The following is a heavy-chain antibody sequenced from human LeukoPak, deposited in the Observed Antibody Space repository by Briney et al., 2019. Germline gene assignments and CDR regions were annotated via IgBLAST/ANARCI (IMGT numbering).Heavy chain of an antibody. J-gene: IGHJ6*03. CDR2: IYYSGST. V-gene: IGHV4-39*01. Sequence: PSETLSLTCTVSGDSISSSNYYWGWIRQPPGKGLEWIGTIYYSGSTYYNPSLNSRVTISIDTSKNQFSLNLTSVTAADTAMYYCARHCIQLWPPRLANSYYYYMDVWGKGTTVTVSS. CDR3: ARHCIQLWPPRLANSYYYYMDV. D-gene: IGHD5-18*01. CDR1: GDSISSSNYY.